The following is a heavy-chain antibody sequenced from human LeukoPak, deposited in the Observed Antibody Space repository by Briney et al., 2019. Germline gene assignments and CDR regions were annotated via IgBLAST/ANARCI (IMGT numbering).Heavy chain of an antibody. CDR1: GFTFSRYW. CDR2: INPDGSTT. Sequence: GGSLRLSCAASGFTFSRYWIHWVRQAPGKGLEWVSRINPDGSTTTYADSVKGRFTISRDNSKNTLYLQMNSLRAEDTAVYYCAKDRSGSYSQGLDYWGQGTLVTVSS. J-gene: IGHJ4*02. V-gene: IGHV3-74*01. D-gene: IGHD1-26*01. CDR3: AKDRSGSYSQGLDY.